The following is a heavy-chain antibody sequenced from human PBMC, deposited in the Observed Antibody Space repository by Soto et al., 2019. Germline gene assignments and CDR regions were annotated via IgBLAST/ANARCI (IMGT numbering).Heavy chain of an antibody. CDR1: GYTFTSYD. CDR3: ASVYDYVWGSYRYGDGAFDI. CDR2: MNPNSGNT. J-gene: IGHJ3*02. D-gene: IGHD3-16*02. Sequence: ASVKVSCKASGYTFTSYDVNWVRQATGQGLEWMGWMNPNSGNTGYAQKFQGRVTMTRNTSASTAYMELSSLRSEDTAVYYCASVYDYVWGSYRYGDGAFDIWGQGTMVTVSS. V-gene: IGHV1-8*01.